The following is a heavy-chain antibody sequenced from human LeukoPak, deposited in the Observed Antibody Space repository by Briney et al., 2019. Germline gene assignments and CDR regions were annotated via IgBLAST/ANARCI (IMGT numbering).Heavy chain of an antibody. CDR1: GFTFSSYG. D-gene: IGHD1-26*01. CDR3: AKGGIVGALAK. J-gene: IGHJ4*02. Sequence: SGGSLRLSCVTSGFTFSSYGMHWVRQAPGKGLEGVAVISYDGSNKYYADSVKGRFTISRDNSKNKLYLQMNSLRLEDTAVYYCAKGGIVGALAKWGQGTLVTVSS. CDR2: ISYDGSNK. V-gene: IGHV3-30*18.